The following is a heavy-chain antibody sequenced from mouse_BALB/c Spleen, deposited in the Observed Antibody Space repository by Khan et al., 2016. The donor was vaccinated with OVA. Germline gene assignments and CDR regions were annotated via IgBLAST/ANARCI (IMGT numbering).Heavy chain of an antibody. D-gene: IGHD1-1*01. CDR3: DRCLYGSSYEYHAMDY. V-gene: IGHV5-6*01. J-gene: IGHJ4*01. CDR2: ISTSGSYT. CDR1: GFTFSNYG. Sequence: EVELVESGGDLVKPGGSLKLSCAASGFTFSNYGMSWVRQTPDKRLEWVALISTSGSYTYYPDSVQGRFTISRDNAKNTQYLQMSSLKSEDTTIYYCDRCLYGSSYEYHAMDYCGQGTSVTVSS.